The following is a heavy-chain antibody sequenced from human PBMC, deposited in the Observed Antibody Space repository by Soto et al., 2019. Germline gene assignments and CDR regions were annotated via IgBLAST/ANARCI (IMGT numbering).Heavy chain of an antibody. Sequence: PSATLSLTCPVSGGSISSGGYYLSWIRQHPGKGLEWIWYIYYICSTYYNPSLKSRVTISVDTSKNQFSLKLSSVTAADTAVYYCARDKVNGTSSNYYYYYGMDVWGQGTTVTVSS. CDR1: GGSISSGGYY. D-gene: IGHD2-2*01. V-gene: IGHV4-31*03. CDR2: IYYICST. CDR3: ARDKVNGTSSNYYYYYGMDV. J-gene: IGHJ6*02.